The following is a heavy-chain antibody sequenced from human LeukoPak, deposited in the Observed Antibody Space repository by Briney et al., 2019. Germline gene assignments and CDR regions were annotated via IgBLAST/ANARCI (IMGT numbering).Heavy chain of an antibody. J-gene: IGHJ6*02. D-gene: IGHD6-13*01. CDR1: GDSVSSDSAA. V-gene: IGHV6-1*01. Sequence: SQTLSLTCAISGDSVSSDSAAWNWIRQCPSRGLEWLRRTYYNSKRYNDYAVSDKSRITINPETSKNKSSLKLNYVTPEDTAVYYCAGDPRYSSSWYGMDVWGQGTTVTVSS. CDR3: AGDPRYSSSWYGMDV. CDR2: TYYNSKRYN.